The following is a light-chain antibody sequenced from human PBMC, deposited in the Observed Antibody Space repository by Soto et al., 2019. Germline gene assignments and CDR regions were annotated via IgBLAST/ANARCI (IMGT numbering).Light chain of an antibody. Sequence: DIQMTQSPSTLSASVGDRVTITCRASQSISSWLAWYQQKPGKAPKLLIYKASSLESGVPSRFSGSGSGTEFTLTISSLQPDGFATYYCQQYNSYRRTFGQGTKVEIK. J-gene: IGKJ1*01. CDR1: QSISSW. V-gene: IGKV1-5*03. CDR2: KAS. CDR3: QQYNSYRRT.